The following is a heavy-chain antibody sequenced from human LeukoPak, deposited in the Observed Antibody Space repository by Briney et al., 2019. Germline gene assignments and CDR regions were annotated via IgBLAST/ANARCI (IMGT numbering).Heavy chain of an antibody. Sequence: SETLSLTCTVSGVSISTSNSYWGWIRQPPGKGLEWIGSMYYTGNTYYNASLKSRVTISIDTSKNQISLRLTSVTATDTAMYYCARQTGSGLFTLPGGQGTLVTVSS. V-gene: IGHV4-39*01. J-gene: IGHJ4*02. CDR3: ARQTGSGLFTLP. CDR1: GVSISTSNSY. CDR2: MYYTGNT. D-gene: IGHD3/OR15-3a*01.